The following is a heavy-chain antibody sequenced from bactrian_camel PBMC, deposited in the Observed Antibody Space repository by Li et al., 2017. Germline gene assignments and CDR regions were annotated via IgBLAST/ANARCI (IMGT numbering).Heavy chain of an antibody. D-gene: IGHD6*01. Sequence: VQLVESGGGLMQPGGSLRLSCEASGFSFKDYATNWVRQAPGKGLEYISHIHSGGTSTHYADSVKGRFTISRDNAKNTVYLQLNTLKTEDMAMYYCAKAEYGGSPFNYWGQGTQVTVS. CDR2: IHSGGTST. CDR1: GFSFKDYA. CDR3: AKAEYGGSPFNY. J-gene: IGHJ4*01. V-gene: IGHV3S36*01.